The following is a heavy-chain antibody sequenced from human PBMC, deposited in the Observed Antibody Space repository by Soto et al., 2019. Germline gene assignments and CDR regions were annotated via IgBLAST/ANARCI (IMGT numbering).Heavy chain of an antibody. CDR1: GYIFADYW. CDR2: IYPGDSDT. CDR3: ERTIDIFGYLYNY. D-gene: IGHD3-22*01. V-gene: IGHV5-51*01. J-gene: IGHJ4*02. Sequence: GESLKISCKASGYIFADYWVAWVRQMPGKGLEWMGIIYPGDSDTRYSPSFQGQVTISADKSTSTAYLQWSSLKASDSAIYYCERTIDIFGYLYNYWGQGTLVTVSS.